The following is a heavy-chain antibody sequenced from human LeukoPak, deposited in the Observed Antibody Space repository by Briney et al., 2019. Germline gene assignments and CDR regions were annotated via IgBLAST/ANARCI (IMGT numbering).Heavy chain of an antibody. V-gene: IGHV3-23*01. Sequence: GGSLRLSCAASGFTFSSYAMSWVRQAPGKGLEWVSVISGSGGSTYYTDFVKGRFAISRDKSKNTLYLQMISLRAEDTAVYYCAKEGAYCGADCYSDYYFDLWGRGTLVTVSS. CDR1: GFTFSSYA. D-gene: IGHD2-21*02. CDR3: AKEGAYCGADCYSDYYFDL. CDR2: ISGSGGST. J-gene: IGHJ2*01.